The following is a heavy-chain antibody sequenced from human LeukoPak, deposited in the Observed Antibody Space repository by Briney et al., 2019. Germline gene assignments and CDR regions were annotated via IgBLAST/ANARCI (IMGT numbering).Heavy chain of an antibody. V-gene: IGHV4-59*01. CDR2: IYYSGST. CDR1: GGSISSYY. J-gene: IGHJ3*02. D-gene: IGHD1-1*01. CDR3: ARGAGTTGAFDI. Sequence: SETLSLTCTVSGGSISSYYWSWIRQPPGKGLEWIGYIYYSGSTNYNPSLKSRVTISVDTSKNQFSLKLSSVTAADTALYYCARGAGTTGAFDIWGQGTMVTVSS.